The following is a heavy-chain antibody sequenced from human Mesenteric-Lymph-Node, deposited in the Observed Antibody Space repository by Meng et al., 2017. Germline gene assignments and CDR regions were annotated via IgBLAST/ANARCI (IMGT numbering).Heavy chain of an antibody. Sequence: QVQLQESGPGLVKPSQTLSLTCTVSGGSISSGDYYWSWIRQPPGKGLEWIGEINHSGSTNYNPSLKSRVTISVDTSKNQFSLKLSSVTAADTAVYDCARGGGNSWCIDYWGQGTLVTVSS. V-gene: IGHV4-30-4*01. CDR3: ARGGGNSWCIDY. D-gene: IGHD6-13*01. CDR1: GGSISSGDYY. J-gene: IGHJ4*02. CDR2: INHSGST.